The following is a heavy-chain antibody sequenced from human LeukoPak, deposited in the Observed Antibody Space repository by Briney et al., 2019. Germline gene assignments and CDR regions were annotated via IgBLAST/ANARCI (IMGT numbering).Heavy chain of an antibody. D-gene: IGHD2-2*01. J-gene: IGHJ4*02. CDR1: GFTFSSYG. V-gene: IGHV3-30*18. CDR3: AKDSSTSCYLGCDYFDY. Sequence: PGGSLRLSCAASGFTFSSYGMHWVRQAPGKGLEWVAVISYDGSNKYYADSVKGRFTISRDNSKNTLYLQMNSLRAEDTAVYYCAKDSSTSCYLGCDYFDYWGQGTLVTVSS. CDR2: ISYDGSNK.